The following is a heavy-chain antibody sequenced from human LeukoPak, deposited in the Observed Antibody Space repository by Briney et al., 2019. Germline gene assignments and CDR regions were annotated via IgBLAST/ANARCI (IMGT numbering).Heavy chain of an antibody. Sequence: GGSLRLSCAASGFTFSTYWMSWVRQAPGKGLEWVANIKQDGSEKYYVDSVKGRFTTSTDNAKNSLYLEMSRLRAEDTAVYYCARDGVYSTSSPDYWGQGTLVTVSS. CDR1: GFTFSTYW. CDR3: ARDGVYSTSSPDY. V-gene: IGHV3-7*01. J-gene: IGHJ4*02. CDR2: IKQDGSEK. D-gene: IGHD6-6*01.